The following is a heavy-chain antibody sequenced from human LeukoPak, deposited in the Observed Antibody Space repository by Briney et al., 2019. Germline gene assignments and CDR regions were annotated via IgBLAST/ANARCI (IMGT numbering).Heavy chain of an antibody. Sequence: SETLSLTCAVYGGSFSGYYWSWIRQPPGKGLEWIGEINHSGSTNYNPSLKSRVTISVDTSKNQFSLKLSSVTAADTAVYYCARETNSSGYYYYFDYWGQGTLVTVSA. CDR3: ARETNSSGYYYYFDY. J-gene: IGHJ4*02. V-gene: IGHV4-34*01. D-gene: IGHD3-22*01. CDR2: INHSGST. CDR1: GGSFSGYY.